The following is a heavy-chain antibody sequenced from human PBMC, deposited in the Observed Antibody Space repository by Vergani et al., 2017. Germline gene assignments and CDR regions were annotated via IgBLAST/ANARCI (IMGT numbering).Heavy chain of an antibody. J-gene: IGHJ4*02. CDR1: GFTFSSAW. CDR3: ARDLSYSTACPHFDS. Sequence: VQPVESGGGLVKPRGSLRLSCTTSGFTFSSAWMSWVRQAPGQGLDWVAMISYDGHRRVYGDVATGLFTISRKSSKTLYLQMNILRVEDTAMYFCARDLSYSTACPHFDSRGQGTLVTVSS. D-gene: IGHD4-11*01. V-gene: IGHV3-30*03. CDR2: ISYDGHRR.